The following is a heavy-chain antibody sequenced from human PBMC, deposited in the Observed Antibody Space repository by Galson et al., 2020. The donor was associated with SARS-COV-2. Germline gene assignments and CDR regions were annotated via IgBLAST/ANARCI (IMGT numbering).Heavy chain of an antibody. D-gene: IGHD6-6*01. V-gene: IGHV1-69*02. J-gene: IGHJ6*03. CDR3: ARAEGYSSSSGSNYYMDV. Sequence: ASVKVSCKASGGTFSSYTISWVRQAPGQGLEWMGRIIPILGIANYAQKFQGRVTITADKSTSTAYMELSSLRSEDTAVYYCARAEGYSSSSGSNYYMDVWGKGTTVTVS. CDR2: IIPILGIA. CDR1: GGTFSSYT.